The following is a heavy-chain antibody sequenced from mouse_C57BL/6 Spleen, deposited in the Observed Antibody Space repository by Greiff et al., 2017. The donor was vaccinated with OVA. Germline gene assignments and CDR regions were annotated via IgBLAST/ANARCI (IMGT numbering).Heavy chain of an antibody. J-gene: IGHJ2*01. CDR3: TGGGN. V-gene: IGHV6-3*01. CDR2: IRLKSDNYAT. Sequence: DVQLVESGGGLVQPGGSMKLSCVASGFTFSNYWMNWVRQSPEKGLEWVAQIRLKSDNYATHYAESVKGRFTISRDDSKSSVYLQMNNLRAEDTGIYYCTGGGNWGQGTTLTVSS. CDR1: GFTFSNYW.